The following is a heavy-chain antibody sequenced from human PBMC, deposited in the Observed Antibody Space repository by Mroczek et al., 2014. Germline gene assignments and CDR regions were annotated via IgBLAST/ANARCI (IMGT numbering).Heavy chain of an antibody. CDR3: ARLPPNPDYFDD. CDR2: IYPGDSDT. Sequence: VQLQESGAEVKKPGESLKISCKGSGYSFTGYWIGWVRQMPGKGLEWMGMIYPGDSDTRYSPPFQGQVTISADKSISTAYLQWRSLKAPDTAMYYCARLPPNPDYFDDWGREPWSPSP. V-gene: IGHV5-51*01. CDR1: GYSFTGYW. J-gene: IGHJ4*02. D-gene: IGHD2-8*01.